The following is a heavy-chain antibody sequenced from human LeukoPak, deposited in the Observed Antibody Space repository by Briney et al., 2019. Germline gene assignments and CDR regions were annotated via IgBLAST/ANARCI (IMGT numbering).Heavy chain of an antibody. CDR2: IYYSGST. D-gene: IGHD3-10*01. V-gene: IGHV4-38-2*02. J-gene: IGHJ5*02. Sequence: SETLSLTCTVSGYSISSGYYWGWIRQPPGKGLEWIGSIYYSGSTYYNPSLKSRVTISVDRSKKQFSLKLSSVTAADTAVYYCARHVGFITMVRGVINNNWFDPWGQGTLVTVSS. CDR3: ARHVGFITMVRGVINNNWFDP. CDR1: GYSISSGYY.